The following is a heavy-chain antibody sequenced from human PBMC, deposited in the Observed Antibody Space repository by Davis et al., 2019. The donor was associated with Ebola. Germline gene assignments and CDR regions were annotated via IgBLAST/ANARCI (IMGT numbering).Heavy chain of an antibody. CDR2: ISAYNGNT. J-gene: IGHJ6*02. CDR1: GYTFTSYG. Sequence: ASVKVSCKASGYTFTSYGISWVRQAPGQGLEWMGWISAYNGNTNYAQKLQGRVTMTTDTSTSTAYMELRSLRSDDTAVYYCARGSVLRFLEWLPDYYYYYGMDVWGQGTTVTVSS. D-gene: IGHD3-3*01. CDR3: ARGSVLRFLEWLPDYYYYYGMDV. V-gene: IGHV1-18*01.